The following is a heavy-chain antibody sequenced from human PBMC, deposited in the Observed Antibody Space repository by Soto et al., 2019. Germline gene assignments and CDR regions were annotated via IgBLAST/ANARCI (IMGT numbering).Heavy chain of an antibody. Sequence: ASVKVSCKASGYTFTGYYMHWVRQAPGQGLEWMGWINPNSGGTNYAQKFQGRVTMTRDTSISTAYMELSRLRSDDTAVYYCARAPQAGGYYTVSYYYGMGVWGQGTTVTVSS. CDR2: INPNSGGT. J-gene: IGHJ6*02. CDR1: GYTFTGYY. D-gene: IGHD3-10*01. CDR3: ARAPQAGGYYTVSYYYGMGV. V-gene: IGHV1-2*02.